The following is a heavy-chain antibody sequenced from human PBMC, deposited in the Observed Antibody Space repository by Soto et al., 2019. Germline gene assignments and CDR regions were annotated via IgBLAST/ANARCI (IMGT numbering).Heavy chain of an antibody. CDR3: ARVGSRDAYNYVLDK. J-gene: IGHJ4*02. V-gene: IGHV1-69*06. D-gene: IGHD5-18*01. Sequence: QVQLVQSGPEVKKPGSSVKVSCTASGGIFSNFAVSWVRQAPGQGLEWMGGIIPILATPKYAQKFQGRVTMAAVKNIAFMELSSVTSEDTAVYYCARVGSRDAYNYVLDKWGQGTLVTVSS. CDR1: GGIFSNFA. CDR2: IIPILATP.